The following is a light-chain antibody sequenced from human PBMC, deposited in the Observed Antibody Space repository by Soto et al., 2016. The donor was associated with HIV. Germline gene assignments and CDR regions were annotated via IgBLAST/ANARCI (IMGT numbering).Light chain of an antibody. CDR3: NSRDSSGNHLV. V-gene: IGLV3-19*01. CDR1: SLRSYY. Sequence: SSELTQDPAVSVALGQTVRITCQGDSLRSYYANWFQQKPGQAPVLVIYGKSNRPSGIPDRFSGSRSGNTASLTITGAQAEDEADYYCNSRDSSGNHLVFGGGTKLTVL. J-gene: IGLJ2*01. CDR2: GKS.